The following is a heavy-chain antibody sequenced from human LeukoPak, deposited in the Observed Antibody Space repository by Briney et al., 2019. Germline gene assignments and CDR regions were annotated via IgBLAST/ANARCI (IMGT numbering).Heavy chain of an antibody. Sequence: GGSLRLSCAASGFTFSSYSMNWVRQAPGKGLEWVSSISSSSSYIYYADSVKGRFTISRDNAKNSLYLQMNSLRAEDTAVYYCARDGRVIANPSDYWGQGTLVTVSS. CDR1: GFTFSSYS. CDR2: ISSSSSYI. J-gene: IGHJ4*02. V-gene: IGHV3-21*01. CDR3: ARDGRVIANPSDY. D-gene: IGHD2-21*01.